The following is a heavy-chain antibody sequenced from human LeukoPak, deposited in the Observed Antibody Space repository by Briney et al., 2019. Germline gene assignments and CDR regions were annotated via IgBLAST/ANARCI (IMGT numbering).Heavy chain of an antibody. CDR2: ISITGTRT. D-gene: IGHD5-24*01. V-gene: IGHV3-23*01. Sequence: QPGGSLRLSCAASGFTFSSYAMSWVRQAPGKGLEWVSGISITGTRTYYADSVKGRFTISRDNSKNTLYLQMNSLRAEDTAVYYCARDGSLPDYWGQGTLVTVSS. J-gene: IGHJ4*02. CDR1: GFTFSSYA. CDR3: ARDGSLPDY.